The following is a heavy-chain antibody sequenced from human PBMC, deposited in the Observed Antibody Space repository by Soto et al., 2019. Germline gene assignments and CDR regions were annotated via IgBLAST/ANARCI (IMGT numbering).Heavy chain of an antibody. D-gene: IGHD3-22*01. V-gene: IGHV3-33*01. CDR3: ARGISDDSSGFDY. J-gene: IGHJ4*02. CDR2: IWYDGSNK. CDR1: GFTFSSYG. Sequence: QVQLVESGGGVVQPGRSLRLSCAASGFTFSSYGMHWVRQAPGKGLEWVAVIWYDGSNKYYADSVKGRFTISRDNSKNTLCLQMNSLRAEDTAVYYCARGISDDSSGFDYWGQGTLVTVSS.